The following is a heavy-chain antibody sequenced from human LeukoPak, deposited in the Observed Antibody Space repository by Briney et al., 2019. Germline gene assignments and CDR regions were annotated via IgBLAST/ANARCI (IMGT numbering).Heavy chain of an antibody. CDR2: IRSKAYGGTT. CDR1: GFTFGDYA. V-gene: IGHV3-49*03. J-gene: IGHJ3*02. CDR3: ARTAPRDSGSSEAFDI. Sequence: GGSLRLSCTVSGFTFGDYAMSWFRQAPGKGLEWVGFIRSKAYGGTTEYAASVKGRFTISRDDSKSIAYLQMNSLKTEDTAVYYCARTAPRDSGSSEAFDIWGQGTMVTVSS. D-gene: IGHD1-26*01.